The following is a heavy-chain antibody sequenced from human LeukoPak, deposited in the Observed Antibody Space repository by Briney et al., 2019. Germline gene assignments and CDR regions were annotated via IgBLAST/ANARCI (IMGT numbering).Heavy chain of an antibody. CDR1: GGSISSYY. CDR2: VYDSGST. CDR3: ARRGGRGSSYWFDP. J-gene: IGHJ5*02. Sequence: SETLSLTRTVSGGSISSYYWTWIRQPPGKGLEWIGYVYDSGSTNYNPSLQSRVTISVDTSKSQFSLKLTSVTAADTAVYYCARRGGRGSSYWFDPWGQGTLVTVSS. D-gene: IGHD3-10*01. V-gene: IGHV4-59*08.